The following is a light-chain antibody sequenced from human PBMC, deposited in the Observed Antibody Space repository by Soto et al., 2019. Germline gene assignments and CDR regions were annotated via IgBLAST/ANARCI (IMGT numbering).Light chain of an antibody. CDR1: QDITNH. J-gene: IGKJ4*01. CDR2: DAS. V-gene: IGKV1-33*01. CDR3: QQYDILLT. Sequence: DIQMTQSPSSLSASVGDRVTITCQASQDITNHLNWYQQKPGKAPKLLIYDASNLQTGVPSKFSGSGSGTDFTFTISGLQPEDIATFYCQQYDILLTFGGGTKVDIK.